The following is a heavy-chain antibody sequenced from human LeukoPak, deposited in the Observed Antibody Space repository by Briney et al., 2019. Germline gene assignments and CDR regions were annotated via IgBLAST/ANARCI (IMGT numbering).Heavy chain of an antibody. V-gene: IGHV1-2*02. J-gene: IGHJ3*02. CDR1: GYTFTGDF. CDR3: ARDSSLDLLWFGELSVSGAFDI. Sequence: GSLSVSCKASGYTFTGDFMHCVRQAPGQGRGWRGWINANIGGANYAKTFQGRVTMTRDTSISTTCMELSRLRSDDTAVYYCARDSSLDLLWFGELSVSGAFDIWGQGTMVTVSS. D-gene: IGHD3-10*01. CDR2: INANIGGA.